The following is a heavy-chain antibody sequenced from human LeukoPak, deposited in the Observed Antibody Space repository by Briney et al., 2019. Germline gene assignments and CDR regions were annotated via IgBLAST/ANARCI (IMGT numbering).Heavy chain of an antibody. D-gene: IGHD7-27*01. Sequence: GGSLRLSCGTSGFMFRTYAMTWVRQAPGKGLEWVSTITDVGDRALYIDSVRGRFTIFRDDSKNTLYLQMNSLRAEDTAVYYCTKDQDFRLGSMDFWGQGTLVTVSS. CDR2: ITDVGDRA. CDR3: TKDQDFRLGSMDF. V-gene: IGHV3-23*01. CDR1: GFMFRTYA. J-gene: IGHJ4*02.